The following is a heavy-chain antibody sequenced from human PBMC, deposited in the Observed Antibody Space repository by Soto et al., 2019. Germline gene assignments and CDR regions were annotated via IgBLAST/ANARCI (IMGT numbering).Heavy chain of an antibody. CDR1: GGSISSGDYY. D-gene: IGHD5-18*01. V-gene: IGHV4-30-4*01. CDR2: IYYSGST. CDR3: ARSIPLRGYSYGSYYYYYGMDV. J-gene: IGHJ6*02. Sequence: SETLSLTCTVSGGSISSGDYYWSWIRQPPGKGLEWIGYIYYSGSTYYNPSLKSRVTISVDTSKNQFSLKLSSVTAADTAVYYCARSIPLRGYSYGSYYYYYGMDVWGQGTTVTVSS.